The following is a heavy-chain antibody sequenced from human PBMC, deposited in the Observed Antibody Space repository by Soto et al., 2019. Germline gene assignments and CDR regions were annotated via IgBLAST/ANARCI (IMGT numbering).Heavy chain of an antibody. D-gene: IGHD2-15*01. CDR2: IKSKTDGGTT. J-gene: IGHJ5*02. CDR1: GFTVSNAW. CDR3: TTNSSSSYNCFDP. Sequence: GRSLRLSRAASGFTVSNAWMSWVSQAPRKGREWGGRIKSKTDGGTTDYAAPVKGGFTISRDDSKNTPYLQMNSLKTNDTAVYYFTTNSSSSYNCFDPWDQGTLVTVSS. V-gene: IGHV3-15*01.